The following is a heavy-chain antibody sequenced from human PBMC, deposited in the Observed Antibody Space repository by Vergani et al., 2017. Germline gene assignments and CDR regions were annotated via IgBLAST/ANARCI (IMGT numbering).Heavy chain of an antibody. CDR3: ARDGVAAAGTRGGDAFDI. J-gene: IGHJ3*02. CDR2: IYYSGST. V-gene: IGHV4-39*07. D-gene: IGHD6-13*01. CDR1: GGSISSSSYY. Sequence: QLQLQESGPGLVKPSETLSLTCTVSGGSISSSSYYWGWIRQPPGKGLEWIGSIYYSGSTYYNPSLKSRVTISVDTSKNQFSLKLSSVTAADTAVYYCARDGVAAAGTRGGDAFDIWGQGTMVTVSS.